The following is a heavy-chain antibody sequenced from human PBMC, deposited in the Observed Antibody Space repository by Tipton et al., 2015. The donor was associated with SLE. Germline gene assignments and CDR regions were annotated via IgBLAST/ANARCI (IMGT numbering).Heavy chain of an antibody. V-gene: IGHV4-61*02. CDR3: ARGLSNRKRSSDTFDK. Sequence: TLSLTCTVSDDSISGSYYWSWIRQPAGKGLEWIGRISSTGITNYNPSLKSRVTISVDASKNQFSLKLNSVTAADTAVYYCARGLSNRKRSSDTFDKWGQGTMVTVSS. CDR1: DDSISGSYY. CDR2: ISSTGIT. J-gene: IGHJ3*02.